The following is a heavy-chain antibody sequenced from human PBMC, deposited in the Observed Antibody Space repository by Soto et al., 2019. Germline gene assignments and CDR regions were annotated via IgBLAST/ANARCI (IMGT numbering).Heavy chain of an antibody. CDR1: EFTFSNYA. CDR3: TTEYDSSGPDVY. CDR2: ISDNGGTT. Sequence: GGSLRLSCAASEFTFSNYAMSWVRQAPGKGLEWVSSISDNGGTTYYADSVKGRFTISRDNSKNTLYLQMNSLKTEDTAVYYCTTEYDSSGPDVYWGQGTLVTVSS. D-gene: IGHD3-22*01. V-gene: IGHV3-23*01. J-gene: IGHJ4*02.